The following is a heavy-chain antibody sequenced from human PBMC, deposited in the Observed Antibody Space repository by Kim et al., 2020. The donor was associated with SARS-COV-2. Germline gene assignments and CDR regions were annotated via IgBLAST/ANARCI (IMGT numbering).Heavy chain of an antibody. CDR3: GRGGRGYNYGYFDY. Sequence: ADSVKGRFTMSKANAKSTLYRQMNSRRAEDTAVYYCGRGGRGYNYGYFDYWGQGTLVTVSS. D-gene: IGHD5-18*01. V-gene: IGHV3-66*01. J-gene: IGHJ4*02.